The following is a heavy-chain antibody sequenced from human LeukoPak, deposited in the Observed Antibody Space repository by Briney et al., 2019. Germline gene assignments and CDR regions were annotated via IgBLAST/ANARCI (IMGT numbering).Heavy chain of an antibody. J-gene: IGHJ3*02. CDR1: GFTFSNAW. V-gene: IGHV3-74*01. CDR2: INPDGSTT. Sequence: PGGSLRLSCAASGFTFSNAWMHWVRQAPGKGLVWVSRINPDGSTTNYADSVKGRFTISRDNAKNTLYLQMDSLRAEDTAVYYCARGRYYDSSGHGAFDIWGQGTMVTVSS. D-gene: IGHD3-22*01. CDR3: ARGRYYDSSGHGAFDI.